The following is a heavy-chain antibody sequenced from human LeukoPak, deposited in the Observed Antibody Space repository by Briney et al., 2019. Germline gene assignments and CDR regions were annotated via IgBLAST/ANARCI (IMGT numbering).Heavy chain of an antibody. Sequence: GGSLRLSCAASGFTFDDYAMHWVRQAPGKGLEWVSGISWNSGSIGYADSVKGRFTISRDNAKNSLYLQMNSLRAEDMALYYCAEDFASSSWRDHESYFDYWGQGTLVTVSS. CDR2: ISWNSGSI. J-gene: IGHJ4*02. D-gene: IGHD6-6*01. V-gene: IGHV3-9*03. CDR3: AEDFASSSWRDHESYFDY. CDR1: GFTFDDYA.